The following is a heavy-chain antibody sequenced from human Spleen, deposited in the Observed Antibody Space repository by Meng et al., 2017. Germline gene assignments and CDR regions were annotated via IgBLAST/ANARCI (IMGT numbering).Heavy chain of an antibody. CDR2: IIPIFGTT. CDR1: GGTFSSYG. J-gene: IGHJ6*02. D-gene: IGHD6-13*01. CDR3: PRERAAYGLDV. Sequence: SVKVSCKASGGTFSSYGLSWVRQAPGQGLEWMGSIIPIFGTTNYAQKFQRRVTITADESTSTAYMELSGLRSEDTAVYYCPRERAAYGLDVWGQGTAVTVSS. V-gene: IGHV1-69*13.